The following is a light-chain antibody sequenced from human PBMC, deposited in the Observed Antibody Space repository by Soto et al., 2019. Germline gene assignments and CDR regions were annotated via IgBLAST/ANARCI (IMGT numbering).Light chain of an antibody. CDR1: IGHSYYI. Sequence: VRPQASSGTGSVRGWGRLPCTPRIGHSYYIISWHQQQPGKAPRYLMKLXGXGXYNKGSGVPDRFSGSSSGADRYLTISNLQSEDEADYYCETWDSYSHVFGTGTKFTVL. J-gene: IGLJ1*01. V-gene: IGLV4-60*03. CDR3: ETWDSYSHV. CDR2: LXGXGXY.